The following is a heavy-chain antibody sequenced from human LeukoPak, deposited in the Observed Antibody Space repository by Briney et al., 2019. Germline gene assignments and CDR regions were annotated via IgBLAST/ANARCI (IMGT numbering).Heavy chain of an antibody. J-gene: IGHJ4*02. CDR1: GGSISSYY. CDR3: ARLPSGGYDLDY. D-gene: IGHD5-12*01. Sequence: SETLSLTCTVSGGSISSYYWGWIRQPPGKGLEWIGSIYYSGSAYYNPSLKSRVTISVDTSKNQFSLKLNSVTAADTAVYYCARLPSGGYDLDYWGQGTLVTVSS. CDR2: IYYSGSA. V-gene: IGHV4-39*01.